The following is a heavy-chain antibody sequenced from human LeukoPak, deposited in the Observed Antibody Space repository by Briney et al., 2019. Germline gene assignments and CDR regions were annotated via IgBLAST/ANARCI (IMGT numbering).Heavy chain of an antibody. CDR2: VFYSGTT. D-gene: IGHD3-22*01. Sequence: SETLSLTCTVSGGSISSDYWTWIRQPPGKGLEWIGYVFYSGTTNYNPSLKSRVTISVDTSKNQFSLKLSSVTAADTAVYYCARTSDYYDPWGKGTTVTVSS. CDR1: GGSISSDY. V-gene: IGHV4-59*01. CDR3: ARTSDYYDP. J-gene: IGHJ6*04.